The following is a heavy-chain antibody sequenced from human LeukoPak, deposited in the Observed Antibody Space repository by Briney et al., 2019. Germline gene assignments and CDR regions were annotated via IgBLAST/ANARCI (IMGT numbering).Heavy chain of an antibody. Sequence: SETLSLTCTVSGGSISSSSYYWGWIRQPPGKGLEWIGSIHYSGSTNYNPSLKSRVAISVDTSKNQFSLKLSSVTAADTAVYYCARVRVEGGSYQYYYYYHMDVWGKGTTVTVSS. CDR3: ARVRVEGGSYQYYYYYHMDV. D-gene: IGHD1-26*01. J-gene: IGHJ6*03. V-gene: IGHV4-39*07. CDR1: GGSISSSSYY. CDR2: IHYSGST.